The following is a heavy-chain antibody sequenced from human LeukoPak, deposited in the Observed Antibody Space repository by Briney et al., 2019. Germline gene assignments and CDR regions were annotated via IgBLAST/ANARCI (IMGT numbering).Heavy chain of an antibody. D-gene: IGHD3-22*01. Sequence: GGSLRLSCAASGFTFSDYAMSWVRQAPGKGLEWVSAISGSGGSTYYADSVKGRFTISRDNSKNTLYLQMNSLRAEDTAVYFCAKRGDYYDTTGYYRLMHYFDYWGQGTLVTVSS. CDR3: AKRGDYYDTTGYYRLMHYFDY. CDR1: GFTFSDYA. CDR2: ISGSGGST. J-gene: IGHJ4*02. V-gene: IGHV3-23*01.